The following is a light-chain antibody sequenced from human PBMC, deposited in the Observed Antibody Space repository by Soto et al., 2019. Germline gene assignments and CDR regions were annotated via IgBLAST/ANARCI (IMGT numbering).Light chain of an antibody. CDR3: SSYAGSNNYV. CDR1: SSDVGGYNY. J-gene: IGLJ1*01. CDR2: EVN. V-gene: IGLV2-8*01. Sequence: QSALTQPPSASGSPGQSVAISCTGTSSDVGGYNYVSWYQLHPGKAPTLMIYEVNMRPSGVPDRFSGSKSGNTASLTVSGLRAEDEADYYCSSYAGSNNYVFGTGTKPAVL.